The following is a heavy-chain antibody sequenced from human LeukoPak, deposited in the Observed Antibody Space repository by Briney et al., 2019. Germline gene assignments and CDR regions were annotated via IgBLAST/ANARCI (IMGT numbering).Heavy chain of an antibody. V-gene: IGHV3-64D*06. Sequence: GGSLRLSCSVPGFTFSTYVMHWVRQAPGKGLEYVSAISSNGDNTYYADSVKGRFTISRDNSKNTLYLLSSLRADDTAVYYCVRGTGYWGQGTLVTVSS. CDR2: ISSNGDNT. CDR3: VRGTGY. CDR1: GFTFSTYV. J-gene: IGHJ4*02.